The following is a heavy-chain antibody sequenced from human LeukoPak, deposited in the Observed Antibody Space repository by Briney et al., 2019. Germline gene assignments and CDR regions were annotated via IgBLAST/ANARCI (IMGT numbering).Heavy chain of an antibody. CDR3: AELGITMIGGV. Sequence: GGSLRLSCAASGFTFSSYSMNWVRQAPGKGLEWVSSISSSSSYIYYADAVKGRFTISRDNAKNSLYLQMNSLRAEDTAVYYCAELGITMIGGVWGKGTTVTISS. V-gene: IGHV3-21*01. D-gene: IGHD3-10*02. CDR1: GFTFSSYS. CDR2: ISSSSSYI. J-gene: IGHJ6*04.